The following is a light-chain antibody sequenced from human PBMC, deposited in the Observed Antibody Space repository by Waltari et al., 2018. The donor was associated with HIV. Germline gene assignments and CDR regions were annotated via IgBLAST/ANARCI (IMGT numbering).Light chain of an antibody. Sequence: QSALTQPRSVSGSPGQSVTISCTGTSSDVGGYNYHPWYQQHPGKAPKLMLYDVSKRPSGVPDRFSGSKSGNTASLTISGLQAEDEADYYCCSYAGSYTWVFGGGTKLTVL. CDR3: CSYAGSYTWV. J-gene: IGLJ3*02. CDR1: SSDVGGYNY. CDR2: DVS. V-gene: IGLV2-11*01.